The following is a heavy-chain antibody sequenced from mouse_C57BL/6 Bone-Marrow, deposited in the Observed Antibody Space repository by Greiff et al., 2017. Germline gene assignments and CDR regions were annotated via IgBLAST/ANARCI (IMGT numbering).Heavy chain of an antibody. CDR1: GFTFTASY. J-gene: IGHJ4*01. CDR3: ARSMDY. V-gene: IGHV7-3*01. Sequence: VQLKQSGGGLVQPWGSLSLSCAASGFTFTASYMRWVRPPPGKALEWLCFIRNKANGYTTEYSASVNGRFTISRDNYQSILYLQMNALRAEDSATYDCARSMDYWGQGTSVTVSS. CDR2: IRNKANGYTT.